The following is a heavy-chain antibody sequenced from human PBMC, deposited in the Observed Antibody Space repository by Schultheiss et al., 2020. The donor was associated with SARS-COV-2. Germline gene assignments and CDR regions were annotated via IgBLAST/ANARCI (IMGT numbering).Heavy chain of an antibody. V-gene: IGHV3-33*06. J-gene: IGHJ6*02. CDR3: AKDNYYYGMDV. CDR2: IWYDGSNK. CDR1: GFTFGSYW. Sequence: GGSLRLSCAASGFTFGSYWMSWVRQAPGKGLEWVAVIWYDGSNKYYADSVKGRFTISRDNSKNTLYLQMNSLRAEDTAVYYCAKDNYYYGMDVWGQGTTVTVSS.